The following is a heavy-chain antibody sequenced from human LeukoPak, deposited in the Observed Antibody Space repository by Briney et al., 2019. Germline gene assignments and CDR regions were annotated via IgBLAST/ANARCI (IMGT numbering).Heavy chain of an antibody. CDR2: IYHSGGGGT. CDR3: ARDNPRTTGYSSGSSFDF. CDR1: GGSISSSNW. V-gene: IGHV4-4*02. J-gene: IGHJ4*02. D-gene: IGHD6-19*01. Sequence: MTSETLSLTCAVSGGSISSSNWWIWLRQPPGKGLEWIGEIYHSGGGGTNYNPSLKSRATISIDNAKSQFSLKVRSVTAADTAVYFCARDNPRTTGYSSGSSFDFWGQGTLVTVSS.